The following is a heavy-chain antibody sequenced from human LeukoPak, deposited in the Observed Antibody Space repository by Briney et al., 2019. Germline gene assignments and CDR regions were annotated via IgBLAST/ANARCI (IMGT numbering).Heavy chain of an antibody. J-gene: IGHJ4*02. D-gene: IGHD2-21*02. V-gene: IGHV3-33*01. Sequence: GGSLRLSCAASGFTFSSYGMHWVRQAPGKGQERVAVIWYDGSNRYYAESVKGRFTISRDNSKNTMYLQMESLRAEDTAVYYCARDRLGVTHFDYWGQGTLVTVSS. CDR1: GFTFSSYG. CDR3: ARDRLGVTHFDY. CDR2: IWYDGSNR.